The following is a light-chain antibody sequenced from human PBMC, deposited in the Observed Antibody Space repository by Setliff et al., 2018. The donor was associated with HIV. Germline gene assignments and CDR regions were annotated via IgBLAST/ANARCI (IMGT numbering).Light chain of an antibody. CDR3: SSYTSSTTPVI. J-gene: IGLJ2*01. V-gene: IGLV2-14*01. CDR2: EVN. CDR1: SSDVGAYNY. Sequence: QSALTQPASVSGSPGQSITVSCTGTSSDVGAYNYVSWYQQHPGKAPKLLIYEVNNRPSGVSNRFSGSKPGNTASLIISGLQAEDEADYYCSSYTSSTTPVIFGGGTKVTVL.